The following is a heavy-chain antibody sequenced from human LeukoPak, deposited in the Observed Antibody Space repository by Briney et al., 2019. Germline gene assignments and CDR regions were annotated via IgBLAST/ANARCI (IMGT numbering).Heavy chain of an antibody. J-gene: IGHJ4*02. Sequence: PGGSLRLSCAASGFTFNSYWMSWVRQAPGKGLEWVANINQDGSQKYYEDSVKGRFTISRDNAKNSLYLQMNSLRAEDTAVYYCARNVGWFRFDYWGQGTLVTVSS. V-gene: IGHV3-7*03. CDR3: ARNVGWFRFDY. CDR2: INQDGSQK. D-gene: IGHD2-15*01. CDR1: GFTFNSYW.